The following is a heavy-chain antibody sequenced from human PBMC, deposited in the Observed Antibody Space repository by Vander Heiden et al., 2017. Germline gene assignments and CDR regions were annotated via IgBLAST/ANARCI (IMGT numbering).Heavy chain of an antibody. V-gene: IGHV3-48*01. CDR3: ARGLNDFWSGAVDY. CDR2: ISSSSYTI. Sequence: EVQLWGSGGGLFQPGGSLRLSCAPSGFFFSSYNMNWVRQAPGKGLEWVSYISSSSYTIFYADSVKGRFTISRDNAKNSLYLQMNSLRAEDTAVYYCARGLNDFWSGAVDYWGQGTLVTVSS. CDR1: GFFFSSYN. D-gene: IGHD3-3*01. J-gene: IGHJ4*02.